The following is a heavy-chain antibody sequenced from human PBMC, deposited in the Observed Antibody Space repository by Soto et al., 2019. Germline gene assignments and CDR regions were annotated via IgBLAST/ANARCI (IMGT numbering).Heavy chain of an antibody. Sequence: PEESLKISCKGSGYSFTSYWIGWVRQMPGKGLEWMGIIYPGDSDTRYSPSFQGQVTISADKSISTAYLQWSSLKASDTAMYYCARRRRQLADYYYYGMDVWGQGTTVTVSS. CDR1: GYSFTSYW. J-gene: IGHJ6*02. V-gene: IGHV5-51*01. CDR2: IYPGDSDT. CDR3: ARRRRQLADYYYYGMDV. D-gene: IGHD6-13*01.